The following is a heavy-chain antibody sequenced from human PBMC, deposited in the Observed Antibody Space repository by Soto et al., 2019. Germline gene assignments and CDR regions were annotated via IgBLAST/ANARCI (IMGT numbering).Heavy chain of an antibody. D-gene: IGHD1-26*01. CDR3: ARDRGSFSFDY. Sequence: QVQLVQSGAEVKKPGASVKVSCKASGYTFTSYAIHWMRQAPGQSLEWLGWINAGIGNTKYSQKFQGRVTITRDTSASTAYMELSSLTSEDTSVYYCARDRGSFSFDYWGQGTLVTVSS. CDR2: INAGIGNT. V-gene: IGHV1-3*01. CDR1: GYTFTSYA. J-gene: IGHJ4*02.